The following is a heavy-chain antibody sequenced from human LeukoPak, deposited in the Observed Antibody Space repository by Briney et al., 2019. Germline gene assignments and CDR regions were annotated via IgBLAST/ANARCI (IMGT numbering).Heavy chain of an antibody. Sequence: GGSLRLSCGASGFKFDDYAMHWVRQVPGKGPEWVSGIGWNSATIDYADSVKGRFTISRDNAENSLYLQMNSLRAEDTAVYYCARYGNGAWLGHYAFDMWGQGTMVTVSS. CDR3: ARYGNGAWLGHYAFDM. CDR1: GFKFDDYA. D-gene: IGHD6-19*01. CDR2: IGWNSATI. V-gene: IGHV3-9*01. J-gene: IGHJ3*02.